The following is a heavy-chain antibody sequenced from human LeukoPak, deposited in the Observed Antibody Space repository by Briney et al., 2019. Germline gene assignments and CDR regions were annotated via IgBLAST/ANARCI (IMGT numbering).Heavy chain of an antibody. J-gene: IGHJ3*02. V-gene: IGHV1-18*04. CDR2: ISAYNGNT. Sequence: ASVKVSCKASGYTFTSYGISWVRQAPGQGLEWMGWISAYNGNTNYAQKLQGRVTMTTDTSTSTAYMELRSLRSDDTAVYYCARDSLLWFGEAPFDIWGQGTMVTVSS. CDR1: GYTFTSYG. CDR3: ARDSLLWFGEAPFDI. D-gene: IGHD3-10*01.